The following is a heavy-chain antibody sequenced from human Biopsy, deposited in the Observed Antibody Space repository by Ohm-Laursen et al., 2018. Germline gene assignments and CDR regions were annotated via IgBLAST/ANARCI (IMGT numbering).Heavy chain of an antibody. Sequence: SDTLSLTCTVFGNTFSDYQWSWIRQPPGQGLEWIGQINQAVTTNYNPSLKSRVSISADASKSEFSLRLTPVPAADTAVYLCGNEVHGRDYWGLGAQVTVSS. CDR1: GNTFSDYQ. CDR3: GNEVHGRDY. J-gene: IGHJ4*02. V-gene: IGHV4-34*08. CDR2: INQAVTT. D-gene: IGHD2-15*01.